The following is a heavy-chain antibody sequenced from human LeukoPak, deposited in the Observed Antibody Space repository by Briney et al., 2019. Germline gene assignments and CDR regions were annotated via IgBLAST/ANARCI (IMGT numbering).Heavy chain of an antibody. D-gene: IGHD3-10*01. CDR3: AKGAFGRPFSDAFDI. CDR2: LSGSGGSI. J-gene: IGHJ3*02. CDR1: GFIFNNYA. V-gene: IGHV3-23*01. Sequence: GRSLRLSCAGSGFIFNNYAMHWVRQAPGKGLEWVSGLSGSGGSIYYADSVKGRFTISGDNSKNTLYLQMNSLRAEDTAVYYCAKGAFGRPFSDAFDIWGQGTVVTVSS.